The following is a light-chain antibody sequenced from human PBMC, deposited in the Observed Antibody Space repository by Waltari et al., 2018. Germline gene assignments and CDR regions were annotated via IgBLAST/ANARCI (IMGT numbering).Light chain of an antibody. V-gene: IGLV3-21*02. CDR3: QVWDSSGDLLVI. J-gene: IGLJ2*01. CDR1: NIEAKS. CDR2: DDS. Sequence: SYVLTQPHSVSVAPGQTARITCGGDNIEAKSVHWYQQKPGQDPVVVVFDDSDRPSGIPERFSGANSGNTATLTISRVEGGDEADYFCQVWDSSGDLLVIFGGGTKLTVL.